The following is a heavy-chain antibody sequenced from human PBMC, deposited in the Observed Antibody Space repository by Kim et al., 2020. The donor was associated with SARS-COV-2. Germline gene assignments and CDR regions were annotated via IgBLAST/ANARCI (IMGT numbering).Heavy chain of an antibody. CDR2: INHSGST. J-gene: IGHJ5*02. CDR3: ARGPVLLWFRPHWFDP. CDR1: GGSFSGYY. D-gene: IGHD3-10*01. V-gene: IGHV4-34*01. Sequence: SETLSLTCAVYGGSFSGYYWSWIRQPPGKGLEWIGEINHSGSTNYNPSLKSRVTISVDTSKNQFSLKLNSVTAADTAVYYCARGPVLLWFRPHWFDPLGQGTLVTVSS.